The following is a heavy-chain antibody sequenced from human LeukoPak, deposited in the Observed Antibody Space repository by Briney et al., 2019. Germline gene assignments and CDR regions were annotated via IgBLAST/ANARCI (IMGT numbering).Heavy chain of an antibody. Sequence: SETLSLTCTVSGDSLNSYYWTWIRQPPGKGLEWIGYIYYSGSTNYNPSLKSRVTISVDTSKNQFSLKLSSVTAADTAVYYCARNDLEMATIGGGFDYWGQGTLVTVSS. J-gene: IGHJ4*02. CDR1: GDSLNSYY. D-gene: IGHD5-24*01. V-gene: IGHV4-59*01. CDR3: ARNDLEMATIGGGFDY. CDR2: IYYSGST.